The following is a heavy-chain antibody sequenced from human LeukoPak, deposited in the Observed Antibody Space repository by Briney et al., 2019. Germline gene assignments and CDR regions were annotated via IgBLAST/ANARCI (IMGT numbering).Heavy chain of an antibody. J-gene: IGHJ6*03. CDR1: GFTFNTYN. V-gene: IGHV3-21*01. CDR2: ISTTSYI. D-gene: IGHD6-6*01. Sequence: GGSLRLSCAASGFTFNTYNMCWVRQAPGKGLEWVASISTTSYIYYADSVEGRFTVSRDNAQNSLFLQMSSLRAEDTAVYYCARVVSAARSLPYYYYMDVWGKGTTVTVSS. CDR3: ARVVSAARSLPYYYYMDV.